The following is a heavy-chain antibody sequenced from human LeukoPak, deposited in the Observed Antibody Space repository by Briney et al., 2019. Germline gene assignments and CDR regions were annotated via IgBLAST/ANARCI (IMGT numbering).Heavy chain of an antibody. Sequence: GGSLRLSCAASGFTFSSYAMSWVRQAPGKGLEWVSAISGSGGSTYYADSVKGRFTISRDNSKNSLYLQMNSLRAEDTAVYYCARARRDGYTDYWGQGTLVTVSS. J-gene: IGHJ4*02. D-gene: IGHD5-24*01. CDR1: GFTFSSYA. CDR3: ARARRDGYTDY. CDR2: ISGSGGST. V-gene: IGHV3-23*01.